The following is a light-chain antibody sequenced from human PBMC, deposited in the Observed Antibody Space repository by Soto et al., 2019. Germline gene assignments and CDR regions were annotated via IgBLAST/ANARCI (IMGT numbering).Light chain of an antibody. J-gene: IGKJ1*01. V-gene: IGKV1-39*01. CDR2: AAS. Sequence: DSKMTHSRACLSACVGDRVTITCRASQSISRYLNWYQQKPGKAPKLLIYAASSLQSGVPSRFSGSGSGTDFTLTISSLQPEDFATYYCQQSYSTPRTIGQGTKVEIK. CDR1: QSISRY. CDR3: QQSYSTPRT.